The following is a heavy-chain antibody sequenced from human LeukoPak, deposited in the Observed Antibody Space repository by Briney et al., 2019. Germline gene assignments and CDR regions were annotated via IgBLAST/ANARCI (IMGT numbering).Heavy chain of an antibody. Sequence: PGGSLRLSCAASGFTFSSYWMSWVRQAPGKGLEWVANIKQDGSEKYYVDSVKGRFTISRDNAKNSLYLQMNSLRAEDTAVYYCARAENPPPFSDSFLIAAPPNPPFDYWGQGTLVTVSS. CDR2: IKQDGSEK. J-gene: IGHJ4*02. CDR3: ARAENPPPFSDSFLIAAPPNPPFDY. V-gene: IGHV3-7*01. CDR1: GFTFSSYW. D-gene: IGHD6-13*01.